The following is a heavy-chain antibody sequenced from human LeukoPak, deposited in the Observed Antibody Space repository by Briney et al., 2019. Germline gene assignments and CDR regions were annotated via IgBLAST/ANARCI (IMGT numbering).Heavy chain of an antibody. V-gene: IGHV1-69*02. D-gene: IGHD6-13*01. CDR3: ASRYIAAAGRVFDY. CDR2: IIPILGIA. J-gene: IGHJ4*02. Sequence: ASVKVSCKASGGTFSSYTISWARQAPGQGLEWMGRIIPILGIANCAQKFQGRVTITADKSTSTAYMELSSLRSEDTAVYYCASRYIAAAGRVFDYWGQGTLVTVSS. CDR1: GGTFSSYT.